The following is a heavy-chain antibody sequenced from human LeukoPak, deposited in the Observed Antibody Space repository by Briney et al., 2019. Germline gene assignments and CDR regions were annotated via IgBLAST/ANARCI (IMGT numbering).Heavy chain of an antibody. V-gene: IGHV1-58*01. CDR1: GFTFTSSA. Sequence: ASVKVSCKASGFTFTSSAVQWVRQARGQRLEWIGWIVVGSGNTNHAQKFQERVTITRDMSTSTAYMELSSLRSEDTAVYYCAASQDYYDSSGYCYYFDYWGQGTLVTVSS. CDR3: AASQDYYDSSGYCYYFDY. J-gene: IGHJ4*02. D-gene: IGHD3-22*01. CDR2: IVVGSGNT.